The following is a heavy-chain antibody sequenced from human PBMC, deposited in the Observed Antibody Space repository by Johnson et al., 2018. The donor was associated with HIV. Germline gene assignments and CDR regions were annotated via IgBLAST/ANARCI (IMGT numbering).Heavy chain of an antibody. V-gene: IGHV3-66*01. CDR2: IYRDGNT. CDR1: GFTVSSNY. CDR3: ARAVQGAFDI. Sequence: EVQVVESGGGLVQPGGSLRLSCEASGFTVSSNYMGWVRQAPGKGLEWVSVIYRDGNTNYADSVKGRFTISRDNAKNSLYLQMNSLRAEDTAVYYCARAVQGAFDIWGQGTMVTVSS. J-gene: IGHJ3*02.